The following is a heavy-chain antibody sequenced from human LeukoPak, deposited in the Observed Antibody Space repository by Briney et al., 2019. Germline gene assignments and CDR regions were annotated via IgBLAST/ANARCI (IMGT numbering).Heavy chain of an antibody. D-gene: IGHD5-18*01. CDR3: VRGYSYGYRFDY. V-gene: IGHV3-9*01. Sequence: PGRSLRLSCAASGFTFDDYAMHWVRQAPGKGLEWVSGISWNSGSIGYAGSVKGRFTISRDNAKNSLYLQMNSLRAEDTALYYCVRGYSYGYRFDYWGQGTLVTVSS. CDR2: ISWNSGSI. J-gene: IGHJ4*02. CDR1: GFTFDDYA.